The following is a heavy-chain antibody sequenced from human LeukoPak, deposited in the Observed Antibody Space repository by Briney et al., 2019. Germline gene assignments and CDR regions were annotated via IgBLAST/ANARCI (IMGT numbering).Heavy chain of an antibody. V-gene: IGHV4-59*01. CDR2: IYYSGTT. D-gene: IGHD6-19*01. Sequence: KTSETLSLTCTVSGAPISSSYWSWIRQPPGKGLEWIGYIYYSGTTKYNPSLKSRVTISVDTSKNQFSLKVNSVAAADTAVYYCARGQPQRYSSGWYVNWFDPWGQGTLVTVSS. CDR3: ARGQPQRYSSGWYVNWFDP. J-gene: IGHJ5*02. CDR1: GAPISSSY.